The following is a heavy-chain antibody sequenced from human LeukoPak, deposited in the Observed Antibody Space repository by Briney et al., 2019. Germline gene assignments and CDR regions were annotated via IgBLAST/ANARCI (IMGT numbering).Heavy chain of an antibody. CDR1: GYSIISGYF. V-gene: IGHV4-38-2*01. CDR3: AKSGYDYPPYFDY. Sequence: SETLSLTCAVSGYSIISGYFWSWIRQPPGKGLEWIGTIYHSGSTYYNPSLKSRVTISVDTSKNQFSLKLSSVTAADTAVYFCAKSGYDYPPYFDYWGQGTLVTVSS. CDR2: IYHSGST. J-gene: IGHJ4*02. D-gene: IGHD5-12*01.